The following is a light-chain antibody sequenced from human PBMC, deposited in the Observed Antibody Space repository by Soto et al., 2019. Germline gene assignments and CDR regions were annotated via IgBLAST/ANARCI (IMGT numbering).Light chain of an antibody. CDR2: AAS. V-gene: IGKV1-39*01. J-gene: IGKJ4*01. CDR3: QQYDNYPLT. Sequence: DIQMTQSPSSLSASVGDTATITCRASQSISSYLNWYQQKPGKAPKLLIYAASSLQSGVPSRFSGSASGTEFTLTISSLQPDDFATYYCQQYDNYPLTFGGGTKVDIK. CDR1: QSISSY.